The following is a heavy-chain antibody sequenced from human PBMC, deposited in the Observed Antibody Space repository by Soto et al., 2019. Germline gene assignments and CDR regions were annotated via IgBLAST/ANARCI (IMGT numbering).Heavy chain of an antibody. CDR3: ASSGWLDAFDI. V-gene: IGHV3-74*01. D-gene: IGHD6-19*01. CDR1: GFTFSSYW. Sequence: EVQLVESGGGLVQPGGSLRLSCAASGFTFSSYWMHWVRQAPGKGLVWFSRINSDGSSTSYADSVKGRFTISRDNAKNTLYLQMSSLRAEDTAVYYCASSGWLDAFDIWGQGTMVTVSS. J-gene: IGHJ3*02. CDR2: INSDGSST.